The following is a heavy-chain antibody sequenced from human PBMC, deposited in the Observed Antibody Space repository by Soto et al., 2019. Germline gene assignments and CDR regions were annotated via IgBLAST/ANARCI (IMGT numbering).Heavy chain of an antibody. CDR1: VFNFSSYG. Sequence: GGSLRISCAASVFNFSSYGMHWVRQAPGKGLEWVAVISYDESNKYYADSVKGRFTISRDNSKNTLYLQMNSLRAEDTAVYYCANPYGSGSYYNSYHLVYWGQGTLVTVSS. CDR3: ANPYGSGSYYNSYHLVY. D-gene: IGHD3-10*01. J-gene: IGHJ4*02. CDR2: ISYDESNK. V-gene: IGHV3-30*18.